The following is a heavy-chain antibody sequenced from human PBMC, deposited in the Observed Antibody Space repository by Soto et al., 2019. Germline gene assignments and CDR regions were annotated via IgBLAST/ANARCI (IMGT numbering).Heavy chain of an antibody. Sequence: SEALSVTCSVYGGSFSGYYWSWIRQPPGKGLEWIGEINHSGSTNYNPSLKSRVTISVDTSKNQFSLKLSSVTAADTAVYYCARSMVRGVIPYYYYYGMDVWGQGPRSPSP. CDR3: ARSMVRGVIPYYYYYGMDV. D-gene: IGHD3-10*01. CDR1: GGSFSGYY. J-gene: IGHJ6*02. CDR2: INHSGST. V-gene: IGHV4-34*01.